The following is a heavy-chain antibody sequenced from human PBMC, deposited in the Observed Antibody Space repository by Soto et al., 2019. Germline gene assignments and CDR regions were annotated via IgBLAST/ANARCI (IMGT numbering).Heavy chain of an antibody. D-gene: IGHD4-17*01. CDR3: ARDQGPSTLYYDYYCKDV. J-gene: IGHJ6*03. CDR1: GYTFTRYY. V-gene: IGHV1-46*03. Sequence: QVQLVQSGAEVKKPGASVTVSCTASGYTFTRYYIHWVRQAPGQGLEWMGIINPSGGSTSYAQKFQGRVTMTRDTSTSTVYMEVSGLRSEDTAVYYRARDQGPSTLYYDYYCKDVWGKGTTVTVSS. CDR2: INPSGGST.